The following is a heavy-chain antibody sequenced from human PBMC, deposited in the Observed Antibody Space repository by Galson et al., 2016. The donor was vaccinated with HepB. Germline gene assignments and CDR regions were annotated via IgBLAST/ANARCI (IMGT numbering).Heavy chain of an antibody. CDR3: ARERGVITTLHAFDI. J-gene: IGHJ3*02. V-gene: IGHV3-33*08. CDR1: GLTLTGSW. Sequence: SLRLSCAASGLTLTGSWIHWVRQAPGKGLEWVAVIWSDGRNKYYTHSVKGRFSISRDNSKNTLYLQMNSLRAEDTAVYYCARERGVITTLHAFDIWGPGTLVTVSS. D-gene: IGHD3-22*01. CDR2: IWSDGRNK.